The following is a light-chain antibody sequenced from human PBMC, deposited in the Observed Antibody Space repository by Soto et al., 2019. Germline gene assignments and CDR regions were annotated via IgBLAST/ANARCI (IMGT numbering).Light chain of an antibody. Sequence: QSVLTQPPSVSGTPGQSIVISCTGSSSNIGASYDVTWYRQHPGTAPKLLIYDNHNRPSGVSKRFSGSKSGTTATLAISGLQAEDEADYYCRSYTGRLTLYVFGTGTKVTVL. CDR3: RSYTGRLTLYV. CDR1: SSNIGASYD. CDR2: DNH. J-gene: IGLJ1*01. V-gene: IGLV1-40*01.